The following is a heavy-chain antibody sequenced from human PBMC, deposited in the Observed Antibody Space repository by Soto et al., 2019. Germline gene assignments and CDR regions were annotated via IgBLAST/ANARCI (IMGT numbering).Heavy chain of an antibody. CDR3: AKMGFADGYNQVLDY. D-gene: IGHD5-12*01. V-gene: IGHV3-30*18. Sequence: RGSLRLSCAASGFTSSSYGMHWVRQAPGKGLEWVAVISYDGSNKYYADSVKGRFTISRDNSKNTLYLQMNSLRAGDTAVYYCAKMGFADGYNQVLDYWGQGTLVTVSS. CDR1: GFTSSSYG. J-gene: IGHJ4*02. CDR2: ISYDGSNK.